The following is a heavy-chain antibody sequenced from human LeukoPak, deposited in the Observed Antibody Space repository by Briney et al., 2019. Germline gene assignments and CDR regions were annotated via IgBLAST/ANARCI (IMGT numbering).Heavy chain of an antibody. J-gene: IGHJ4*02. CDR3: ARLRYDFVWGSYDY. Sequence: GGSLRLSCAASGFTFSSYAMNWVRQAPGKGLEWVSAISGSGGSTYYADSVKGRFTISRDNSKNSLYLQMNSLRAEDTAVYYCARLRYDFVWGSYDYWGQGTLVTVSS. V-gene: IGHV3-23*01. D-gene: IGHD3-16*01. CDR2: ISGSGGST. CDR1: GFTFSSYA.